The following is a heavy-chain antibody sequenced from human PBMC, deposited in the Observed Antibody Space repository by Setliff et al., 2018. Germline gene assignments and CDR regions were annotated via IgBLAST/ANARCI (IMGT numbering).Heavy chain of an antibody. D-gene: IGHD6-25*01. J-gene: IGHJ4*02. Sequence: GESLKISCKGSGYSFGNYWIGWVRQMPGKGLEWMGILKPGDSDTKYSPSFQGRVTISADKSINTAYLEWSSLQASDTAMYYCARRADGYNDFFDSWGQGTLVTVSS. CDR1: GYSFGNYW. CDR3: ARRADGYNDFFDS. CDR2: LKPGDSDT. V-gene: IGHV5-51*01.